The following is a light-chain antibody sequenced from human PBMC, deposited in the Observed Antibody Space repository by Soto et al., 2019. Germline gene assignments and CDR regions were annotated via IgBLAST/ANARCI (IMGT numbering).Light chain of an antibody. CDR1: QSVSSSY. CDR2: GAS. CDR3: QQYDSSPLT. J-gene: IGKJ4*01. V-gene: IGKV3-20*01. Sequence: EIVLTQSPGTLSLSPGERATLSCRASQSVSSSYLAWYQQKAGQAPRLLIYGASSRATGIPDRFSGSGSGTDFTLTISILEPEDFAVYYCQQYDSSPLTFGGGTKVEIK.